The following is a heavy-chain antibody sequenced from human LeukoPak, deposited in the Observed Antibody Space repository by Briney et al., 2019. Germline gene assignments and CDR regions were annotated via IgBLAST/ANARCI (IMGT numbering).Heavy chain of an antibody. V-gene: IGHV4-4*07. Sequence: SETLSLTCTVSGGSISSYYWSWIRQPAGKGLEWIGRIYTSGSTNYNPSLKSRVTMSVDTSKNQFSLKLGSVTAADAAAYYCARDIGNHFGGLDHYYYDYWGPGTLVTVSS. CDR3: ARDIGNHFGGLDHYYYDY. J-gene: IGHJ4*02. CDR2: IYTSGST. CDR1: GGSISSYY. D-gene: IGHD2-15*01.